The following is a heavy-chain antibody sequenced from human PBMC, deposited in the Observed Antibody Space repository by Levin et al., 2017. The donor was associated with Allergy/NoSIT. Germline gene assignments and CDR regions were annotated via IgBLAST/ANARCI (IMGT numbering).Heavy chain of an antibody. CDR1: GFTFSSYA. D-gene: IGHD6-19*01. V-gene: IGHV3-30-3*01. CDR2: ISYDGSNK. Sequence: GGSLRLSCAASGFTFSSYAMHWVRQAPGKGLEWVAVISYDGSNKYYADSVKGRFTISRDNSKNTLYLQMNSLRAEDTAVYYCARGRIAVAGSAFDIWGQGTMVTVSS. CDR3: ARGRIAVAGSAFDI. J-gene: IGHJ3*02.